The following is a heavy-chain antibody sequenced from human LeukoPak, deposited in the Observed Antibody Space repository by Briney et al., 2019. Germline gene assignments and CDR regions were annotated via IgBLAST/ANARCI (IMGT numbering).Heavy chain of an antibody. CDR2: ISSSSSYI. J-gene: IGHJ4*02. Sequence: GGSLRLSCAASGFTFSSYWMNWVRQAPGKGLEWVSSISSSSSYIYYADSVKGRFTISRDNAKNSLYLQMNSLRAEDTAVYYCARDSGYCSSTSCSFGNWGQGTLVTVSS. D-gene: IGHD2-2*01. V-gene: IGHV3-21*01. CDR3: ARDSGYCSSTSCSFGN. CDR1: GFTFSSYW.